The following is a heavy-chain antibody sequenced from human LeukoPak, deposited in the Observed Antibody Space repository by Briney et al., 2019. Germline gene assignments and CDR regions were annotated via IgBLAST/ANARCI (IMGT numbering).Heavy chain of an antibody. CDR2: IYWDDDK. V-gene: IGHV2-5*02. J-gene: IGHJ4*02. CDR3: SRTRRGQIGWTNDY. D-gene: IGHD6-19*01. Sequence: KGSGPTLVNPTQTLTLTCTFSGFSLTTSGVGVGWIRRPPGKALEWLALIYWDDDKRYSPSLKSRVTITKDTSKNQVVLTMTNMDPVDTATYYCSRTRRGQIGWTNDYWGQGTLVTVSS. CDR1: GFSLTTSGVG.